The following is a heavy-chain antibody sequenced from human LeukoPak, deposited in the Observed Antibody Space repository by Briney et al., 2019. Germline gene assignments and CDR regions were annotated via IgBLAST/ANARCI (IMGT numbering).Heavy chain of an antibody. D-gene: IGHD1-14*01. J-gene: IGHJ6*03. Sequence: ASVKVSRKASGGTFSSYAISWVRQAPGQGLEWMGGIIPIFGTANYAQKFQGRVTITADKSTSTVYMELSSLRYDDTAVYYCARGPPLTYDHTPEGYYHYYMDVWGEGTTVTISS. V-gene: IGHV1-69*06. CDR3: ARGPPLTYDHTPEGYYHYYMDV. CDR1: GGTFSSYA. CDR2: IIPIFGTA.